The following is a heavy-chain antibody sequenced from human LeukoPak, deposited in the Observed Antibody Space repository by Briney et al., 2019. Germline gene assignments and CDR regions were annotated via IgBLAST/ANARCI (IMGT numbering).Heavy chain of an antibody. Sequence: SETLSLTCTVSGGSISSYYWSWIRQPAGKGLEWIGRIYTSGSTNYNPSLKSQVTMSVDTSKNQFSLKLSSVTAADTAVYYCARGGTYYYDSSGYYYKRFAYNYFDYWGQGTLVTVSS. J-gene: IGHJ4*02. CDR3: ARGGTYYYDSSGYYYKRFAYNYFDY. CDR2: IYTSGST. V-gene: IGHV4-4*07. D-gene: IGHD3-22*01. CDR1: GGSISSYY.